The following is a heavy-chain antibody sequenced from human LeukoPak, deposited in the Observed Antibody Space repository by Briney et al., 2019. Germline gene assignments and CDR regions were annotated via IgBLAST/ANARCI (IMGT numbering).Heavy chain of an antibody. CDR3: AKDRFDGSQH. J-gene: IGHJ1*01. V-gene: IGHV3-23*01. D-gene: IGHD3-16*01. Sequence: GGSPRLSCAASGFTFSSYALSWVRQAPGKGLEWVSVISASGGTTYYADSVKGRFTISRDTSKDTVYLQMHSLRAEDTAVYYCAKDRFDGSQHWGQGTLVTVSS. CDR1: GFTFSSYA. CDR2: ISASGGTT.